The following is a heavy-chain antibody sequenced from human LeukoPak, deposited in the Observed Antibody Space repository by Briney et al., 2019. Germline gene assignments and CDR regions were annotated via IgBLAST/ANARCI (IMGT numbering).Heavy chain of an antibody. CDR3: ARADIVVVPAATHYYYYGMDV. Sequence: GGSLRLSCAASGFTFSSYSMNWVRQAPGKGLECVSSISSSSSYIYYADSVKGRFTISRDNAKNSLYLQMNSLRAEDTVVYYCARADIVVVPAATHYYYYGMDVWGKGTTVTVSS. D-gene: IGHD2-2*01. CDR2: ISSSSSYI. CDR1: GFTFSSYS. V-gene: IGHV3-21*01. J-gene: IGHJ6*04.